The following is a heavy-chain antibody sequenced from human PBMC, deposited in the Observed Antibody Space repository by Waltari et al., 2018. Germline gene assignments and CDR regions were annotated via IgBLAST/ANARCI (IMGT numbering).Heavy chain of an antibody. D-gene: IGHD2-15*01. CDR1: GDSMRSTYW. V-gene: IGHV4-4*02. CDR2: VQGSGRT. CDR3: ARDRGRGLYLDI. J-gene: IGHJ4*02. Sequence: QLQLQESDPGLVKPSGTLSLTCSVSGDSMRSTYWWSWVRQSPQKGLEWIGQVQGSGRTNYNPSFASRVSMSLDTSNKRFSLKVTSATAADTAMYYCARDRGRGLYLDIWGPGTLVTVSP.